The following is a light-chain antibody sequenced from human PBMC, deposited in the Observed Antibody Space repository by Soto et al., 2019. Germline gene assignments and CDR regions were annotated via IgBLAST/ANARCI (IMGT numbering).Light chain of an antibody. CDR3: GSWDSSLSAYV. CDR2: DDN. Sequence: QSVMTQPPSVSAAPGQKVTISCSGSSSNIGGNSVSWYQQLPGTAPKLLIYDDNKRPSGIPDRFSGPKSGTSATLGITGFQTGDEADYYCGSWDSSLSAYVFGTGTNSPS. J-gene: IGLJ1*01. CDR1: SSNIGGNS. V-gene: IGLV1-51*01.